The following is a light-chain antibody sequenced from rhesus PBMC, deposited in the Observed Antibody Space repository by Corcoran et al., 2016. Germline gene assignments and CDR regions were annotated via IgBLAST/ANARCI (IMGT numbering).Light chain of an antibody. Sequence: QAALTQPRSVSGSPGQSVTISCTGSSSDIGGYKYVSWYQQRPGTAPKLMIYEVSERPSGVSDRFSASKSGTTASLTISGLQSEDEADYYCCSYESTYTYVFGTGTRLTVL. J-gene: IGLJ1*01. V-gene: IGLV2-32*01. CDR1: SSDIGGYKY. CDR2: EVS. CDR3: CSYESTYTYV.